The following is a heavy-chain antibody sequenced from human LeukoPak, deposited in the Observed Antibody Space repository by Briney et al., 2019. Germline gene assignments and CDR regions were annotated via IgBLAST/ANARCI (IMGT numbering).Heavy chain of an antibody. CDR3: ARDRDWNFDS. CDR1: GFSFSSYV. V-gene: IGHV3-74*03. CDR2: ISHDGTII. Sequence: GGSLRLSCAASGFSFSSYVMYWVRQTPGKGPVCVSRISHDGTIITYADSVKGRFTISRDNTKNILFLQMNSLRVEDTAVYYCARDRDWNFDSWGQRTLVTVSS. J-gene: IGHJ4*02. D-gene: IGHD1-1*01.